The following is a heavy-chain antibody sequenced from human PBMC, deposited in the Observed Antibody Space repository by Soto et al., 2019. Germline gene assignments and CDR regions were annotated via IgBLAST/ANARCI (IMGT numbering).Heavy chain of an antibody. CDR1: GGSVSSGSYY. D-gene: IGHD3-3*01. J-gene: IGHJ3*02. V-gene: IGHV4-61*01. Sequence: SETLSLTCTVSGGSVSSGSYYWSWIRQPPGKGLEWIGYIYYSGSTNYNPSLKSRVTISVDTSKNQFSLKLSSVTAADTAVYYCARIPKYYDFWSGYLGDDAFDIWGQGTMVT. CDR3: ARIPKYYDFWSGYLGDDAFDI. CDR2: IYYSGST.